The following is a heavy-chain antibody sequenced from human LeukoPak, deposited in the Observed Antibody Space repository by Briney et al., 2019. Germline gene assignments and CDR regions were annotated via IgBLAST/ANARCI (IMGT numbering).Heavy chain of an antibody. V-gene: IGHV3-48*04. CDR2: ISSSGSTI. J-gene: IGHJ4*02. CDR1: GFTFSGYW. Sequence: GGSLRLSCAASGFTFSGYWMHWVRQAPGKGLEWVSYISSSGSTIYYADSVKGRFTISRDNAKNSLYLQMNSLRAEDTAVYYCASSRRSEWLPYGGYWGQGTLVTVSS. CDR3: ASSRRSEWLPYGGY. D-gene: IGHD3-3*01.